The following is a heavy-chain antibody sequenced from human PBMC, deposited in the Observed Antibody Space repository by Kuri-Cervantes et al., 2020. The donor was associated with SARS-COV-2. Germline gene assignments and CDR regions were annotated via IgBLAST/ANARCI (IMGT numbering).Heavy chain of an antibody. J-gene: IGHJ4*02. V-gene: IGHV3-21*01. D-gene: IGHD6-6*01. CDR3: ARDQGWAPGSSDYFDY. Sequence: GESLKISCAASGFQFDDYTMHWVRQPPGKGLEWVSSISSSSSYIYYADSVKGRFTISRDNAKNSLYLQMNSLRAEDTAVYYCARDQGWAPGSSDYFDYWGQGTLVTVSS. CDR2: ISSSSSYI. CDR1: GFQFDDYT.